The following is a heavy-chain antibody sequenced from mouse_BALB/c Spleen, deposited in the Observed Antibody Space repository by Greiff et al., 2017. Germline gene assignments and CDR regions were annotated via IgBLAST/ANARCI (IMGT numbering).Heavy chain of an antibody. CDR2: IYPGDGDT. Sequence: VQLQQSGAELARPGASVKLSCKASGYTFTSYWMQWVKQRPGQGLVWIGAIYPGDGDTRYTQKFKGKATLTADKSSSTAYMQLSSLASEDSAVYYCARPGVYYGSPYAMDYWGQGTSVTVSS. V-gene: IGHV1-87*01. CDR1: GYTFTSYW. D-gene: IGHD2-1*01. J-gene: IGHJ4*01. CDR3: ARPGVYYGSPYAMDY.